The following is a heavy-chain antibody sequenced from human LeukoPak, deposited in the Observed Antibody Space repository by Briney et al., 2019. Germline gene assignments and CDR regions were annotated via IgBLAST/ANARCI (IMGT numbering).Heavy chain of an antibody. CDR1: GFTFSSYG. D-gene: IGHD6-6*01. CDR3: AKDIRYSSSSVDYFDY. Sequence: GGSLRLSCAASGFTFSSYGMLWVRQAPGKGLEWVAVIPYDGSNKYYADSVKGRFTISRDNSKNTLYLQMNSLRAEDTAVYYCAKDIRYSSSSVDYFDYWGQGTLVTVSS. V-gene: IGHV3-30*18. CDR2: IPYDGSNK. J-gene: IGHJ4*02.